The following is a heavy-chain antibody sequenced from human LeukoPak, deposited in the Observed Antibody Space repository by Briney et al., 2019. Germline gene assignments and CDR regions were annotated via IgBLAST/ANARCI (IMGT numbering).Heavy chain of an antibody. V-gene: IGHV4-59*01. J-gene: IGHJ6*03. CDR2: IYYSGST. Sequence: SETLSLTCTVSGGSISSYYWSWIRQPPGKGLEWIGYIYYSGSTNYNPSLKSRVTISVDTSKNQFSLKLSSVTAADTAVYYCARGRVVRGADYYMDVWGKGTTVTISS. CDR3: ARGRVVRGADYYMDV. D-gene: IGHD3-10*01. CDR1: GGSISSYY.